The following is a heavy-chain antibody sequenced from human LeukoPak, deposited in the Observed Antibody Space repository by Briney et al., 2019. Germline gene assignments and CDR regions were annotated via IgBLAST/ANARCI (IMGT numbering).Heavy chain of an antibody. CDR3: TTDVLLWFGELLIRDY. V-gene: IGHV3-15*01. CDR1: GGSISSYY. J-gene: IGHJ4*02. Sequence: ETLSLTCTVSGGSISSYYWSWVRQAPGKGLEWVGRIKSKTDGGTTDYAAPVKGRFTISRDDSKNTLYLQMNSLKTEDTAVYYCTTDVLLWFGELLIRDYWGQGTLVTVSS. D-gene: IGHD3-10*01. CDR2: IKSKTDGGTT.